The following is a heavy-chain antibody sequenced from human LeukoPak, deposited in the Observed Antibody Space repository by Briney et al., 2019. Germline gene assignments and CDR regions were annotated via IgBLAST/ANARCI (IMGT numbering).Heavy chain of an antibody. CDR3: VRGSGWPYYYYMDV. CDR1: GYTFTGYY. CDR2: IIPIFGTA. J-gene: IGHJ6*03. Sequence: ASVKVSCKASGYTFTGYYMHWVRQAPGQGLEWMGGIIPIFGTANYAQKFQGRVTITADESTSTAYMELSSLRSEDTAVYYCVRGSGWPYYYYMDVWGKGTTVTVSS. D-gene: IGHD6-19*01. V-gene: IGHV1-69*13.